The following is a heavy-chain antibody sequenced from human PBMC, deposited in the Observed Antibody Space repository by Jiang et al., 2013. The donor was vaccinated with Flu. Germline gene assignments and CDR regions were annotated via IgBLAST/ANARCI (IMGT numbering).Heavy chain of an antibody. D-gene: IGHD2-15*01. V-gene: IGHV4-61*01. CDR2: IFSNGNT. CDR3: ARVLGYCSGGTCYSFDY. Sequence: LLKPSETLSLTCTVSGGSVSSDTYYWTWIRQPPGKGLEWIGYIFSNGNTNYNPSLNSRVTISLDTSKNQFSLKVNSVTAADTAVYYCARVLGYCSGGTCYSFDYWAREPWSPSPQ. CDR1: GGSVSSDTYY. J-gene: IGHJ4*02.